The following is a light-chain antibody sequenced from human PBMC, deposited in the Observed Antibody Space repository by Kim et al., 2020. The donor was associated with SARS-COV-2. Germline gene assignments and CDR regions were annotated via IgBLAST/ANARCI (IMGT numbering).Light chain of an antibody. V-gene: IGKV3-15*01. CDR2: GTS. Sequence: EILMTQSPATRLVSPGERATLSCRASQSVSSNFAWYQHKPGQAPRLLIYGTSTRATGVPARFSGSGSGTEFTLTISSLQSEDFAVYYCHQYNNWPPGTFGQGTKLEI. J-gene: IGKJ2*01. CDR1: QSVSSN. CDR3: HQYNNWPPGT.